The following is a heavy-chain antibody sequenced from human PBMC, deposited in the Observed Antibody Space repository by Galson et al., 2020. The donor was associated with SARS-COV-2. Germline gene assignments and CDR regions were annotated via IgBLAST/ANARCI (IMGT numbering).Heavy chain of an antibody. CDR3: ARRSGIVGATGNYYYMDV. V-gene: IGHV4-59*08. CDR1: GGSISSYY. Sequence: SETLSLTCTVSGGSISSYYWSWIRQPPGKGLEWIGYIEERGRRNYNPSLKSRVTISVDTSKNQFSLKLSSVTAADTAVYYCARRSGIVGATGNYYYMDVWGKGTTVTVSS. D-gene: IGHD1-26*01. J-gene: IGHJ6*03. CDR2: IEERGRR.